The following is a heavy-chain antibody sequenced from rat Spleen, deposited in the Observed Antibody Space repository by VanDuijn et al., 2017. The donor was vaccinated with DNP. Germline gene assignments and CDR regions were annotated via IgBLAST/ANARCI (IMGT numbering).Heavy chain of an antibody. J-gene: IGHJ1*01. D-gene: IGHD5-1*01. CDR1: GYSITSNY. CDR2: ISFSGST. CDR3: ARGSGSYYWYFDF. V-gene: IGHV3-1*01. Sequence: EVQLQESGPGLLKPSQSLSLTCSVTGYSITSNYWGWIRQFPENKMEWVGHISFSGSTFYNPSLKSRISITRDTSKNQFFLHLNSVTTEDTATYYCARGSGSYYWYFDFWGPGTMVTVSS.